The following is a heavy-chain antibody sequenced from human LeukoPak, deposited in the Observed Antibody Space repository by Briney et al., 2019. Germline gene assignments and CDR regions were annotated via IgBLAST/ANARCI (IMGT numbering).Heavy chain of an antibody. V-gene: IGHV4-59*01. CDR3: ARDRYEDWYFDL. Sequence: SETLSLTCTVSGGSISSYYWSWIRQPPGKGLEWIGYISYCGSTNYNPSLRSRVTISVDPSKNQFSLKLSSVTAADTAVYYCARDRYEDWYFDLWGRGALVTVSS. CDR2: ISYCGST. CDR1: GGSISSYY. D-gene: IGHD1-14*01. J-gene: IGHJ2*01.